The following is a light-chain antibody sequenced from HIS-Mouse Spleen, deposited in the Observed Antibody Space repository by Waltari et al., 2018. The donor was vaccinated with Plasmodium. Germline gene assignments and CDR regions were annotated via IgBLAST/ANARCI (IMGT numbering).Light chain of an antibody. CDR1: QRVLYSSNNNNY. J-gene: IGKJ1*01. CDR2: WAS. CDR3: QQYYSTPWT. V-gene: IGKV4-1*01. Sequence: DIVMTQSPDSLAVSLGARAPINCKSSQRVLYSSNNNNYFAWYQQKPGQPPKLLIYWASTRESGVPDRFSGSGSGTDFTLTISSLQAEDVAVYYCQQYYSTPWTFGQGTKVEIK.